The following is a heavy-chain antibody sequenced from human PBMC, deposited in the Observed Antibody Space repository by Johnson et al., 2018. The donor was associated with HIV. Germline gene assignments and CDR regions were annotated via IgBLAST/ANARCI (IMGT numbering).Heavy chain of an antibody. Sequence: QMQLVESGGGVVQPGRSLRLSCVASGFTFSSYTMHWVRQAPGKGLEWVAVISYDGSNKYYADSVKGRFTISRDNSKNTLYLQMNSLRAEDTAVYYCARAGVVFSTASHDAFDIWGQGTMVTVSS. D-gene: IGHD2-21*01. CDR1: GFTFSSYT. V-gene: IGHV3-30-3*01. CDR3: ARAGVVFSTASHDAFDI. J-gene: IGHJ3*02. CDR2: ISYDGSNK.